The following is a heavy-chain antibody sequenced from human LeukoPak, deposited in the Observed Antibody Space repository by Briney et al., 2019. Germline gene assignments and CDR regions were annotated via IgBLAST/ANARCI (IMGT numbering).Heavy chain of an antibody. J-gene: IGHJ4*02. CDR2: INPNSGVT. D-gene: IGHD3-16*02. V-gene: IGHV1-2*02. CDR3: ARLSTPNLYYFDY. CDR1: GDTFTGYY. Sequence: ASVKVSCKASGDTFTGYYMHWVRQAPGQGLEWMGWINPNSGVTYYAQKFQGRVSMTRDTSISTAYMEVSRLRSDDSALYYGARLSTPNLYYFDYWGQGTLVTVSS.